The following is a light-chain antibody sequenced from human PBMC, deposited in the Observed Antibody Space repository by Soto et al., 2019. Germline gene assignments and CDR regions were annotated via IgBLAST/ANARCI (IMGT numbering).Light chain of an antibody. CDR3: QQYNNWPPWT. CDR1: QSVSSN. J-gene: IGKJ1*01. Sequence: EIVMTQSPVTLSVSPGERATLSCRASQSVSSNLAWYQQKPDQAPRLLIFGASTRATGIPARFSGSGSGTEFTLTISSLQSEDFALYYCQQYNNWPPWTFGQGTKVEIK. V-gene: IGKV3-15*01. CDR2: GAS.